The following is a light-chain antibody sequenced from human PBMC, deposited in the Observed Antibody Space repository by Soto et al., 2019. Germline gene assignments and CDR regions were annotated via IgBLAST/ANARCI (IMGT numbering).Light chain of an antibody. CDR1: QSLLHITGETF. CDR3: MQSTQLPPT. Sequence: DVVMTQTQLSLSVAPVQPASISCKSSQSLLHITGETFLFWCLQKPGQSPQLLIYEVSTRVSGVPDRFSGSGSGTDFTLEISRVETDDVGIYYCMQSTQLPPTFGQGTRLAIK. J-gene: IGKJ5*01. CDR2: EVS. V-gene: IGKV2D-29*02.